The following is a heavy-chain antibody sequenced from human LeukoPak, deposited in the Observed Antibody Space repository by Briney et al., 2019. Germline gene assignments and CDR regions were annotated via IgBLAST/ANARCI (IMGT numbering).Heavy chain of an antibody. CDR2: MSYSGDT. J-gene: IGHJ4*02. V-gene: IGHV4-59*01. Sequence: SETLSLTCSVSGGSIGTYYWTWFRQPPGKGPEWIGYMSYSGDTAYNPSLKSRVTVSLDTSKSQFSLKLTSVTAADTAVYYCARGSDSHAWRLGSWGQGTLVTVSS. D-gene: IGHD3-22*01. CDR3: ARGSDSHAWRLGS. CDR1: GGSIGTYY.